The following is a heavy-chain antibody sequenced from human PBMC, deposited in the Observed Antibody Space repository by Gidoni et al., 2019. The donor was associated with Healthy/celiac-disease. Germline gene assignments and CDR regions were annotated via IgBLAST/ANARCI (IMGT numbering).Heavy chain of an antibody. J-gene: IGHJ4*02. CDR1: GFTFSSYS. D-gene: IGHD4-17*01. V-gene: IGHV3-21*01. Sequence: EVQLVESGGGLVKPGGSLRLSCAASGFTFSSYSMNWVRQAPGKGLEWVSSISSSSSYIYYADSVKGRFTISRDNAKNSLYLQMNSLRAEDTAVYYCASPSYYGDQLFDYWGQGTLVTVSS. CDR3: ASPSYYGDQLFDY. CDR2: ISSSSSYI.